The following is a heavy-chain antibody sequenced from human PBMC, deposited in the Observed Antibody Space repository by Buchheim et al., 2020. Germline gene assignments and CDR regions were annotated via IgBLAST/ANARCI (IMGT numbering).Heavy chain of an antibody. Sequence: EVQLLESGGGLVQPGGSLRLSCAASGFTFSSYAMSWVRQAPGKGLEWVSAISGSGGSTYYADSVKGRLTIDRRNSQNTLCLQMNSLRAEDTAVYYCAKATVVTKIFDYWGQGTL. CDR1: GFTFSSYA. CDR2: ISGSGGST. CDR3: AKATVVTKIFDY. V-gene: IGHV3-23*01. J-gene: IGHJ4*02. D-gene: IGHD4-23*01.